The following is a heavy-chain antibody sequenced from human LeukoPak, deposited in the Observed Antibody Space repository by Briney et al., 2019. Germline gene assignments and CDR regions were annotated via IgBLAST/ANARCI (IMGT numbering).Heavy chain of an antibody. CDR3: ARSHQSSSWYSVDP. J-gene: IGHJ5*02. V-gene: IGHV1-69*05. Sequence: SSVKVSCKASGGTFSSYAISWVRQAPGQGLEWMGRIIPIFGTANYAQKFQGRVTITTDESTSTAHMELSSLRSEDTAVYYCARSHQSSSWYSVDPWGQGTLVTVSS. CDR1: GGTFSSYA. CDR2: IIPIFGTA. D-gene: IGHD6-13*01.